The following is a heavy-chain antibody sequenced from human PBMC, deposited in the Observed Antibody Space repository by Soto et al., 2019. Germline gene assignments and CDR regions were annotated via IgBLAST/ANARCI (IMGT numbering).Heavy chain of an antibody. D-gene: IGHD5-12*01. CDR1: GFTFSSYA. J-gene: IGHJ4*02. V-gene: IGHV3-30-3*01. Sequence: SLRLSCAASGFTFSSYAMHWVRQAPGKGLEWVAVISYDGSNKYYADSVKGRFTISRDNSKNTLYLQMNSLRAEDTAVYYCARDMYDIVATRIFDYWGQGTLVTVSS. CDR3: ARDMYDIVATRIFDY. CDR2: ISYDGSNK.